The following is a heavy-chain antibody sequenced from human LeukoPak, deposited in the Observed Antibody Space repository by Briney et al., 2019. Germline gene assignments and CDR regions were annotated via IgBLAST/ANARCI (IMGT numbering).Heavy chain of an antibody. D-gene: IGHD5-18*01. CDR1: GYTFTSFG. CDR3: ARDLGVDTTMIFFDY. V-gene: IGHV1-18*01. J-gene: IGHJ4*02. Sequence: ASVKVSCKASGYTFTSFGISWVRQAPGQGLEWMGWISAYNGNTNYAQKFQGRVTMTTDTSTSTAYMEIRSLRSDDTAVYYCARDLGVDTTMIFFDYWGQGALVTVSS. CDR2: ISAYNGNT.